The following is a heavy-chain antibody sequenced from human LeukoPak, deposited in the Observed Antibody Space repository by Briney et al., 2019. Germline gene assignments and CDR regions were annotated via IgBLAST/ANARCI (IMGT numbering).Heavy chain of an antibody. J-gene: IGHJ4*02. Sequence: SETLSLTCTVSGGSISSGGYYWSWIRQPPGKGLEWIGEINHSGSTNYNPSLKSRVTISVDTSKNQFSLKLSSVTAADTAVYYCAGTTDIRSTDYWGQGTLVTVSS. D-gene: IGHD3-3*01. CDR3: AGTTDIRSTDY. CDR1: GGSISSGGYY. V-gene: IGHV4-39*07. CDR2: INHSGST.